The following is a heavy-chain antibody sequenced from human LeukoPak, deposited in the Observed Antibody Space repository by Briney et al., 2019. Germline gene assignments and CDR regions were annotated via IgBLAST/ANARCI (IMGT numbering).Heavy chain of an antibody. V-gene: IGHV1-2*02. CDR3: AREAFTTVTTATDAFDF. CDR2: INPNSGAS. D-gene: IGHD4-17*01. CDR1: GYTFTSYG. J-gene: IGHJ3*01. Sequence: ASVKVSCKASGYTFTSYGISWVRQAPGQGLEWMGWINPNSGASNYAQKFQGRVTMTRDTSISTAYMELSSLRSDDTAVYYCAREAFTTVTTATDAFDFWGQGTMVTVSS.